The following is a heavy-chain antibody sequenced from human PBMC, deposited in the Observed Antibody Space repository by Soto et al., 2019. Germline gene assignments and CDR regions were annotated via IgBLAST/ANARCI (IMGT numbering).Heavy chain of an antibody. CDR3: ARYGNDSSGYYYPHAFDI. CDR1: GDTFTSYY. J-gene: IGHJ3*02. D-gene: IGHD3-22*01. Sequence: ASVKVSCKASGDTFTSYYMQWARQYHGQGLEWMGIINPSGGSTSYAQKFQGRVTMTRDTSTSTVYMELSSLRSDDTAVYYCARYGNDSSGYYYPHAFDIWGQGTMVTVS. V-gene: IGHV1-46*01. CDR2: INPSGGST.